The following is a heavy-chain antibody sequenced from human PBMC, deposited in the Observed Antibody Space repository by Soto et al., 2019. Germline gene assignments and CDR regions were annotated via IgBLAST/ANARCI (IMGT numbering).Heavy chain of an antibody. D-gene: IGHD6-19*01. V-gene: IGHV3-48*03. J-gene: IGHJ5*02. CDR3: ARAGESVLGSSGWLNNWFDP. CDR2: ISTSGSTV. CDR1: GFDFSVCE. Sequence: GGSLRLSCSASGFDFSVCEMIWVRQVLGKGLEWISYISTSGSTVHYADSVQGRFTVSRDNAKNSLFLDMNSLRVDDTAVYYCARAGESVLGSSGWLNNWFDPWGQGTLVTVSS.